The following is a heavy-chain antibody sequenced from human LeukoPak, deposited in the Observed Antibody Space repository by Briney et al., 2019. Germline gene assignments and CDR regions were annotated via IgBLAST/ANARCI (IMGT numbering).Heavy chain of an antibody. V-gene: IGHV4-39*01. D-gene: IGHD3-3*01. CDR3: ARRQYYDFWSGYPSYYYYYYGMDV. CDR1: GGSISSSSYY. CDR2: IYYSGST. Sequence: PSETLSLTCTVSGGSISSSSYYWGWIRQPPGKGLGWIGSIYYSGSTYYNPSLKSRVTISVDTSKNQFSLKLSSVTAADTAVYYCARRQYYDFWSGYPSYYYYYYGMDVWGQGTTVTVSS. J-gene: IGHJ6*02.